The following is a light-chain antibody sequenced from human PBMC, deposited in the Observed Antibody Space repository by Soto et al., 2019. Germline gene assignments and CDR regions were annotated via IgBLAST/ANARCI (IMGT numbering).Light chain of an antibody. CDR1: SSDIGGYNY. CDR2: DVS. Sequence: QSALTQPASLSGSPGQSSTISCTGTSSDIGGYNYVSWYQQHPGKAPKLIIHDVSNRPSGVSDRFFGSKSGNTASLTISGLQAEDEADYYCSSYSASSTTHYVFGTGTKVTVL. V-gene: IGLV2-14*03. CDR3: SSYSASSTTHYV. J-gene: IGLJ1*01.